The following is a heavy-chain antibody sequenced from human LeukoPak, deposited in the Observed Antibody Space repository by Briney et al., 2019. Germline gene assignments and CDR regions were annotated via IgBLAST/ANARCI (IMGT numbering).Heavy chain of an antibody. CDR1: GDSISSYY. D-gene: IGHD3-10*01. V-gene: IGHV4-4*07. J-gene: IGHJ4*02. CDR2: IYTSGST. CDR3: ARDPYGSGKGFDY. Sequence: PSETLSLTCTVSGDSISSYYWSWIRQPAGKGLEWIGRIYTSGSTNYNPSLKSRVTMSVDTSKKQFSLKLSSVTAADTVVYYCARDPYGSGKGFDYWGQGTLVTVSS.